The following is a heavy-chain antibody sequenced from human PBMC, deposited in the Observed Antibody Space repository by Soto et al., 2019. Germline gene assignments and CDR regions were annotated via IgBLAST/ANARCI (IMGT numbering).Heavy chain of an antibody. CDR1: GGSFSGYY. D-gene: IGHD2-2*01. CDR2: INHSGST. Sequence: SETLSLTCAVYGGSFSGYYWSWIRQPPGKGLEWIGEINHSGSTNYNPSLKSRVTISVDTSKNQFSLKLSSVTAADTAVYYCARGYCSSTSCYPSWFDPWGQGTLVTVSS. V-gene: IGHV4-34*01. J-gene: IGHJ5*02. CDR3: ARGYCSSTSCYPSWFDP.